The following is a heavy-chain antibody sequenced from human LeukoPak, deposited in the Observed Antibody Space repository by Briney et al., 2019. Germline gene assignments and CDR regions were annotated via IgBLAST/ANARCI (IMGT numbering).Heavy chain of an antibody. Sequence: GGSLRLSCAASGFTFSSYAMSWVRQAPGKGLEWVSAISGSGGSTYYADSVKGRFTISRDNAKNSLYLQMNSLRAEDTAVYYCAREGYYDSSGYYYLPYHFDYWGQGTLVTVSS. CDR3: AREGYYDSSGYYYLPYHFDY. CDR2: ISGSGGST. CDR1: GFTFSSYA. V-gene: IGHV3-23*01. J-gene: IGHJ4*02. D-gene: IGHD3-22*01.